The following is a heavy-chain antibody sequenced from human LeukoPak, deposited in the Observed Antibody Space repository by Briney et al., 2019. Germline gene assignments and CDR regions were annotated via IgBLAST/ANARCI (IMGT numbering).Heavy chain of an antibody. V-gene: IGHV4-61*02. Sequence: SQTLSLTCTVSGASISSGSYYWTWIRQPAGKGLEWIGRMHSSGRTSYSPSLKSRVTISVDTSKNQFSLKLSSVTAADTAVYYCARGLRGYSYGYVPWELSYYMDVWGKGTTVTISS. D-gene: IGHD5-18*01. CDR2: MHSSGRT. CDR1: GASISSGSYY. CDR3: ARGLRGYSYGYVPWELSYYMDV. J-gene: IGHJ6*03.